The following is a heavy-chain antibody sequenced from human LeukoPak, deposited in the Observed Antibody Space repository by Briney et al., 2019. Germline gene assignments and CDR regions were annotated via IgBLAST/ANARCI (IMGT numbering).Heavy chain of an antibody. CDR1: GFTLSSHW. V-gene: IGHV3-74*01. Sequence: PGGSLRLSCATSGFTLSSHWMHWVRQAPGKGLVWVSRINSDGSSTTYADSVKGRFTISRDNAKNTLYLQMNSLRAEDTALYYCARSDSGQVDYWGRGTVVSVSS. J-gene: IGHJ4*02. CDR3: ARSDSGQVDY. D-gene: IGHD5-12*01. CDR2: INSDGSST.